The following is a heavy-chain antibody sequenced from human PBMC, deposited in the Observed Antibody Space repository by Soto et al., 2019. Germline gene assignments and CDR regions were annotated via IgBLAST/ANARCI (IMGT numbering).Heavy chain of an antibody. V-gene: IGHV1-2*02. CDR2: INPNSGGT. CDR1: GYTFTGYY. D-gene: IGHD3-10*01. J-gene: IGHJ5*02. Sequence: ASVKVSCKASGYTFTGYYMHWVRQAPGQGLEWMGWINPNSGGTNYAQKFQGRVTMTRDTSISTAYMELSRLRSDDTAVYYCARKRITMVRGADDNWFDPWGQGTLVTVSS. CDR3: ARKRITMVRGADDNWFDP.